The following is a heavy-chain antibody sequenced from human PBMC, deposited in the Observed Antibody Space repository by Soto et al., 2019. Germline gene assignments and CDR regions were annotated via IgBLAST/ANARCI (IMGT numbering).Heavy chain of an antibody. CDR1: GGSFSGYY. CDR3: ASVLRYL. J-gene: IGHJ4*02. V-gene: IGHV4-34*01. D-gene: IGHD3-16*01. Sequence: QVQLQQWSEGLLKPSETLSLTCAVYGGSFSGYYWSWIRQSPGKGLEWIGEINDSGRTNYNPSLTSRVTISVDTSKKQFSLNLRSVNAADTAVYYCASVLRYLWGQGTLVTVSS. CDR2: INDSGRT.